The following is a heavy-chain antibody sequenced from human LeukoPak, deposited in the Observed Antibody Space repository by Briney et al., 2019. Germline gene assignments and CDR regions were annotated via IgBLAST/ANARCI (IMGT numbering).Heavy chain of an antibody. CDR3: ARGTRVVGATGYYYYYMDV. CDR1: GGSISSGSYY. J-gene: IGHJ6*03. D-gene: IGHD1-26*01. V-gene: IGHV4-61*02. CDR2: IYTSGST. Sequence: SQTLSLTCTVSGGSISSGSYYWSWIRQPAGKGLEWIGRIYTSGSTNYNPSLKSRVTISVDTSKKQFSLKLSSVTAADTAVYYCARGTRVVGATGYYYYYMDVWGKGTTVTVSS.